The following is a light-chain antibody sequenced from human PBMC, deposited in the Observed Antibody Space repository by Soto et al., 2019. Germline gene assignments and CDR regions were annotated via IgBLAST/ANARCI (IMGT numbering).Light chain of an antibody. CDR1: QTISSW. J-gene: IGKJ1*01. V-gene: IGKV1-5*03. Sequence: DIHMTQSPSSLSASVGDRFTITCRASQTISSWLAWYQQKPGKAPKLLIYKASTLKSGVPSRFRGSGSGTEFTLTISSLQPDDFAPYYCQHYNSYSEAFGQGTKVDIK. CDR3: QHYNSYSEA. CDR2: KAS.